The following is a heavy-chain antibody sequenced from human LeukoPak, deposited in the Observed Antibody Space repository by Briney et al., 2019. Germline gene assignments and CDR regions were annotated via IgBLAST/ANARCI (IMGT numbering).Heavy chain of an antibody. CDR1: GGSISSGNYY. D-gene: IGHD3-10*01. CDR2: IYTGGST. V-gene: IGHV4-61*02. Sequence: PSQTLSLTCTVSGGSISSGNYYWSWFRQPAGKGLEWIGRIYTGGSTNYNPSLKSRVTISVDTSKNQFSLKLSSVTAADTAVYYCARDGSGSYRFDYWGQGTLVTVSS. CDR3: ARDGSGSYRFDY. J-gene: IGHJ4*02.